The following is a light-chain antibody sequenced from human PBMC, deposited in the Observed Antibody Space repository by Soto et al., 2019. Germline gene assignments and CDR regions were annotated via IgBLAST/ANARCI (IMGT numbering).Light chain of an antibody. CDR2: TNN. CDR1: SSNIGARFD. Sequence: QSVLTQPPSVSGAPGQRVTISCTGSSSNIGARFDVHWYQQVPGTAPKLLIYTNNYRPSGVPDRFSGSKSGASASLAITGLQAEDEADYYCQSYGSSLSGVVFGGGTKVTVL. J-gene: IGLJ3*02. CDR3: QSYGSSLSGVV. V-gene: IGLV1-40*01.